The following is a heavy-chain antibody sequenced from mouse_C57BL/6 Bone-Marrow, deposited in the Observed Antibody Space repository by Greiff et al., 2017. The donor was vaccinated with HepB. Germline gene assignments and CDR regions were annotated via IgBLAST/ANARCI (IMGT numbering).Heavy chain of an antibody. CDR3: AREPAYDYDGY. D-gene: IGHD2-4*01. V-gene: IGHV5-4*01. CDR1: GFTFSSYA. J-gene: IGHJ2*01. Sequence: EVNVVESGGGLVKPGGSLKLSCAASGFTFSSYAMSWVRQTPEKRLEWVATISDGGSYTYYPDNVKGRFTISRDNAKNNLYLQMSHLKSEDTAMYYCAREPAYDYDGYWGQGTTLTVSS. CDR2: ISDGGSYT.